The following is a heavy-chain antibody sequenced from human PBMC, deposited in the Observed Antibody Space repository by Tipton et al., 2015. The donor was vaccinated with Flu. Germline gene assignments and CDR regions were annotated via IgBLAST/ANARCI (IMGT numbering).Heavy chain of an antibody. D-gene: IGHD4-17*01. CDR1: GYNFINFY. J-gene: IGHJ4*02. CDR3: VRSGAKY. Sequence: QVQLVQSGAEVKKPGASVKVSCKASGYNFINFYIHWVRQAPGQGLEWVGIINPTGGRTSFAQKLQDRVTMTMETSTSTVYLEVSSLRSEDTAVYYCVRSGAKYWGQGTLVTVSS. V-gene: IGHV1-46*01. CDR2: INPTGGRT.